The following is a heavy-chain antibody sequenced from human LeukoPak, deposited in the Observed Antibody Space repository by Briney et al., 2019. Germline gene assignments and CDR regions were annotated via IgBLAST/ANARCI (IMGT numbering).Heavy chain of an antibody. V-gene: IGHV3-23*01. CDR3: AKDLATYSSGANIDY. CDR2: ISGSGGST. D-gene: IGHD6-19*01. J-gene: IGHJ4*02. CDR1: GFTFSNYA. Sequence: GGSLRLSCAASGFTFSNYAMSWVRQAPGKGLEWVSVISGSGGSTYYADSVKGRFTISRDNSKNTLYLQMNSLRAEDTAVYYCAKDLATYSSGANIDYWGQGTLVTVSS.